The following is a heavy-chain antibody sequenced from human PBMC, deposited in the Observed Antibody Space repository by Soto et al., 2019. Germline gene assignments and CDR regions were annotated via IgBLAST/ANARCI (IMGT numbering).Heavy chain of an antibody. J-gene: IGHJ3*02. D-gene: IGHD4-17*01. CDR2: IYHSGST. CDR1: SGSISSSNW. Sequence: QVQLQESGPGLVKPSGTLSLTCAVSSGSISSSNWWSWVRQPPGKGLEWIGEIYHSGSTNYNPSLKSRVTRSVDKSKNQFSLKLSSVTAADTAVYYCASTNDYGDPHDAFDIWGQGTMVTVSS. V-gene: IGHV4-4*02. CDR3: ASTNDYGDPHDAFDI.